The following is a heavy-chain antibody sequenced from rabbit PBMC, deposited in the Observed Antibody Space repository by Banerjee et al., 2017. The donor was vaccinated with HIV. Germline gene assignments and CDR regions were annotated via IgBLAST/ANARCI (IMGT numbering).Heavy chain of an antibody. CDR2: INTSSGNT. CDR3: ARHAYGGDGVADFYVNL. D-gene: IGHD6-1*01. CDR1: GFSLSNKYV. Sequence: QEQLEETGGDLAKPEGSLTLTCTASGFSLSNKYVMCWVRQAPGKGLEWIACINTSSGNTFCATWAKGRFTSSKASWTTVALRMSSLTAAETGSYFCARHAYGGDGVADFYVNLWEQGTLVTVS. J-gene: IGHJ4*01. V-gene: IGHV1S45*01.